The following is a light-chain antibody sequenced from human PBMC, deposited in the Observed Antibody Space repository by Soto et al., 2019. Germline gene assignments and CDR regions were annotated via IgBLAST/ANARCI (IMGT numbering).Light chain of an antibody. Sequence: DLQMTQSPSSLSASVGDTVTITCRASQGIRNSLAWFQQKPGKAPKSLIYAASTLQTGVPSKFSGSGFGTDFTLTIISLQPEDFATYHCQQYEAYPYTFGPGTTVDIK. CDR1: QGIRNS. CDR3: QQYEAYPYT. J-gene: IGKJ3*01. V-gene: IGKV1-16*02. CDR2: AAS.